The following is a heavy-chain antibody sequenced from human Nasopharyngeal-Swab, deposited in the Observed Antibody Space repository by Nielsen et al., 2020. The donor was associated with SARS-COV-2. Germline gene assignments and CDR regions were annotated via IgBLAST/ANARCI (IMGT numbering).Heavy chain of an antibody. D-gene: IGHD6-13*01. CDR3: ARAYSSSWYYGY. V-gene: IGHV3-33*01. Sequence: GESLKISCAASGFTFSSYGMHWVRQAPGKGREWVAVIWYDGSNKYYADSVKGRFTISRDNSKNTLYLQMNSLRAEDTAVYYCARAYSSSWYYGYWGQGTLVTVSS. J-gene: IGHJ4*02. CDR1: GFTFSSYG. CDR2: IWYDGSNK.